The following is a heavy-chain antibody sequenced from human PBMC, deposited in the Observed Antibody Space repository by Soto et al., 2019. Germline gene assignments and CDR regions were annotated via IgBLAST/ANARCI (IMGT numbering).Heavy chain of an antibody. CDR2: IKQDGSEK. D-gene: IGHD6-19*01. CDR1: GFTFSSYW. J-gene: IGHJ4*02. CDR3: ARDPQAVAGVPFRDY. Sequence: EVQLVESGGGLVQPGGSLRLSCAASGFTFSSYWMSWVRQAPGKGLEWVANIKQDGSEKYYVDSVKGRFTISRDNAKNSLYLQMNSLRAEDTAVYYCARDPQAVAGVPFRDYWGQGTLVTVSS. V-gene: IGHV3-7*05.